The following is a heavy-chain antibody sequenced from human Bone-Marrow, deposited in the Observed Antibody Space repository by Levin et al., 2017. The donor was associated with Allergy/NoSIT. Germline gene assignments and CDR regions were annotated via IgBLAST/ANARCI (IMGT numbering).Heavy chain of an antibody. V-gene: IGHV3-53*01. D-gene: IGHD3-10*01. Sequence: PGGSLRLSCAASGFTVSSNYMNWVRQAPGKGLEWVSILYSGGKAYHADSVKGRFTISGDSSKNTLYLQMNSLRVEDTALYYCTSRRYGSGTKWGRGTLVTVSS. CDR1: GFTVSSNY. CDR3: TSRRYGSGTK. J-gene: IGHJ1*01. CDR2: LYSGGKA.